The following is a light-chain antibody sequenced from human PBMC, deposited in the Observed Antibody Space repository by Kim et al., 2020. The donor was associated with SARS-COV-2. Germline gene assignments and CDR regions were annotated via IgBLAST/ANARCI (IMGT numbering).Light chain of an antibody. J-gene: IGLJ2*01. Sequence: SVALGQKVKHTGRGERLRNYYASWYQQKPGQAPILVFYGKNNRPSGIPHRFSGSSSRDTATLTITGTQAEDEADYYCNSRDSSGVVFGGGTKVTVL. CDR2: GKN. V-gene: IGLV3-19*01. CDR1: RLRNYY. CDR3: NSRDSSGVV.